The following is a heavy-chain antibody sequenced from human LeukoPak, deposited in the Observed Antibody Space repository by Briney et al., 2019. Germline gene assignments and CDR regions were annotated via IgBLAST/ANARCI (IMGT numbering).Heavy chain of an antibody. CDR1: GYTFTSYG. CDR2: ISAYNGNT. V-gene: IGHV1-18*01. Sequence: ASVKVSCTASGYTFTSYGISWVRQAPGQGLEWMGWISAYNGNTNYAQNLQGRVTMTTDTSTSTAYIELRSLRSDDTAVYYCARDLIVVVAATQQYYWGQGTLVSVSS. CDR3: ARDLIVVVAATQQYY. J-gene: IGHJ4*02. D-gene: IGHD2-15*01.